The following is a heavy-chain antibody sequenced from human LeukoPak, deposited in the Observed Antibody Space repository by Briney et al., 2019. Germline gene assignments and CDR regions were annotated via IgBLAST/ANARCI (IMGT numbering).Heavy chain of an antibody. CDR1: GFAFRSCS. J-gene: IGHJ4*02. V-gene: IGHV3-30*03. Sequence: GGSLRLSCAASGFAFRSCSMNWVRQAPGKGLEWVAVISYDGSNKYYADSVKGRFTISRDNSKNTLYLQMNSLRAEDTAVYYCARSKSYSSPTLNWGQGTLVTVSS. CDR2: ISYDGSNK. D-gene: IGHD6-13*01. CDR3: ARSKSYSSPTLN.